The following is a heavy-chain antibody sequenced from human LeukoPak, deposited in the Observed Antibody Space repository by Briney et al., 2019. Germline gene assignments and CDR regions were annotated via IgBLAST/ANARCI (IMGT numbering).Heavy chain of an antibody. J-gene: IGHJ6*03. CDR2: INPNSGGT. CDR1: EYTFTGYY. V-gene: IGHV1-2*02. D-gene: IGHD6-13*01. Sequence: ASVKVSRKASEYTFTGYYMHWVRQAPGQGLEWMGWINPNSGGTNYAQKFQGRVTMTRDTSISTAYMELSRLRSDDTAVYYCARDAIAAAGTQLPYYYYYMDVWGKGTTVTISS. CDR3: ARDAIAAAGTQLPYYYYYMDV.